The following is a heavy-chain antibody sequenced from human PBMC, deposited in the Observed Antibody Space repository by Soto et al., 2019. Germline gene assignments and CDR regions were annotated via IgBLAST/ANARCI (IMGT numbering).Heavy chain of an antibody. CDR1: GGSISGYY. Sequence: SETLSLTCTVSGGSISGYYWSWIRQPPGKGLEWIGYIYYSGSTNYNPSLKSRVTISVDTSKNQFSLKLSSVTAADTAVYYCARVGAGYSSSEVDYWGQGTLVTVSS. CDR3: ARVGAGYSSSEVDY. J-gene: IGHJ4*02. D-gene: IGHD6-13*01. V-gene: IGHV4-59*01. CDR2: IYYSGST.